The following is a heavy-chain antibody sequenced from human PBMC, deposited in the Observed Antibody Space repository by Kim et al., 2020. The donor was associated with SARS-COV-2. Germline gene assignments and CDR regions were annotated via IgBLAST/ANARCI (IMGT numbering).Heavy chain of an antibody. CDR3: ATFSPYYYYMDV. Sequence: IYAQKFQGRVTMTEDTSTDTAYMELSSLRSEDTAVYYCATFSPYYYYMDVWGKGTTVTVSS. V-gene: IGHV1-24*01. J-gene: IGHJ6*03.